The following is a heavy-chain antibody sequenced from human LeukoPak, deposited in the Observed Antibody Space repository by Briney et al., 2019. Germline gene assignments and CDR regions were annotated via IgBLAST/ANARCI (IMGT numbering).Heavy chain of an antibody. Sequence: DSVKGRFTISRDNAKNSLYLQMNSLRAEDTAVYYCARAPYGRSGTSPRFLYYFDYWGQGILVTVSS. CDR3: ARAPYGRSGTSPRFLYYFDY. V-gene: IGHV3-7*01. J-gene: IGHJ4*02. D-gene: IGHD3-3*01.